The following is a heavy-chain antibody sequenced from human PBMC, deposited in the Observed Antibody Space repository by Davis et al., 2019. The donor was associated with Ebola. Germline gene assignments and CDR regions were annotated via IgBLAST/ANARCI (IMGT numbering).Heavy chain of an antibody. CDR3: ARAQFPTTSDH. Sequence: AASVKVSCKASGYTFTSYGISWVRQAPGQGLEWMGWMNPNSGNTGYAQKFQGRVTMTRNTSISTAYMELSSLRSEDTAVYYCARAQFPTTSDHWGQGTLVTVSS. V-gene: IGHV1-8*02. J-gene: IGHJ4*02. D-gene: IGHD1-1*01. CDR1: GYTFTSYG. CDR2: MNPNSGNT.